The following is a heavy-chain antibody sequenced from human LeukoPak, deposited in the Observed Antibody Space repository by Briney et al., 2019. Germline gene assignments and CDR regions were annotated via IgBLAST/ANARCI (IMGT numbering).Heavy chain of an antibody. D-gene: IGHD2-2*02. CDR1: GTSINNYY. Sequence: SETLSLTCTVSGTSINNYYWSWFRQPAGKGLEWIGRIYFSGSTNYNPSLKSRITMSLDTSKNQFSLNLRFVTAAGTAVYFCAREMAVAGPYTFDIWGQGTEVTVSS. J-gene: IGHJ3*02. V-gene: IGHV4-4*07. CDR2: IYFSGST. CDR3: AREMAVAGPYTFDI.